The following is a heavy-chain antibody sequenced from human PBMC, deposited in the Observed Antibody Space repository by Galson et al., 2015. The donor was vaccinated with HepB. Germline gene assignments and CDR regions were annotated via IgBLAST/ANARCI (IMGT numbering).Heavy chain of an antibody. V-gene: IGHV3-48*02. CDR2: ITNDINTI. J-gene: IGHJ4*02. Sequence: SLRLSCAASGFAFSIYSMNWVRQAPGEGLEWVSYITNDINTIKYADSVKGRFTISRDNAKNSLYLQMNSLRDEDTAVYYCARSVAGRFDYWGPGILVTVSS. CDR3: ARSVAGRFDY. CDR1: GFAFSIYS. D-gene: IGHD6-19*01.